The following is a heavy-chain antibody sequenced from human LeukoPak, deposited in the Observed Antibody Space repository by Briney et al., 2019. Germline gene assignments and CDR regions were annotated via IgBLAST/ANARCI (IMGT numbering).Heavy chain of an antibody. CDR2: IYSSGGT. CDR1: GASISSYN. J-gene: IGHJ4*02. CDR3: ARGSYSYNF. Sequence: PSETLSLTCTVSGASISSYNWSWLRQPPGKRLEWIGYIYSSGGTRYNPSLKSRVTVSVDTSKNQFSLKLSSVTAADTAVYYCARGSYSYNFWGQGILVTVSS. D-gene: IGHD3/OR15-3a*01. V-gene: IGHV4-59*01.